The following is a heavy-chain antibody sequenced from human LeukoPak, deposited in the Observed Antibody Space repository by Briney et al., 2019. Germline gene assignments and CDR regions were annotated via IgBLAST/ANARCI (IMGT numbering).Heavy chain of an antibody. V-gene: IGHV1-2*02. CDR2: NDPNSGGT. CDR3: AREADIVXFDL. Sequence: ASVKVSCKASGYTFTVNHVHWVRQAPGQGLEWMGWNDPNSGGTKYAQKFQDRVAMTSDTSISTAYMELSGLRSDDTAVYFCAREADIVXFDLWGRGTLVTVSS. CDR1: GYTFTVNH. J-gene: IGHJ2*01. D-gene: IGHD3-16*02.